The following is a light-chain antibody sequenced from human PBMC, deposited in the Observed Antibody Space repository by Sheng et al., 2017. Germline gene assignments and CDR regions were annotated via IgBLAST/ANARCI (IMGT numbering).Light chain of an antibody. J-gene: IGLJ3*02. CDR2: LNSDGSH. Sequence: QVVLTQSPSASASLGASVKLTCTLSSGHRSYAIAWHQQQPEKGPRYLMKLNSDGSHSKGDGIPDRFSGSSSGAERYLTISSLQSEDEADYYCQTWGTGIRVFGGGTKLTVL. V-gene: IGLV4-69*01. CDR3: QTWGTGIRV. CDR1: SGHRSYA.